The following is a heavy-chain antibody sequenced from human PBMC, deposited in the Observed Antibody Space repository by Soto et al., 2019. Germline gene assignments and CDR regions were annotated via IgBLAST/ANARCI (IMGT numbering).Heavy chain of an antibody. CDR3: ARDHRPAMVTRGWFDP. CDR1: GFTFSSYS. V-gene: IGHV3-21*01. CDR2: ISSSSSYI. J-gene: IGHJ5*02. D-gene: IGHD5-18*01. Sequence: GGSLRLSCAASGFTFSSYSMNWVRQAPGKGLEWVSSISSSSSYIYYADSVKGRFTISRDNAKNSLYLQMNSLRAEDTAVYYCARDHRPAMVTRGWFDPWGQGTLVTVSS.